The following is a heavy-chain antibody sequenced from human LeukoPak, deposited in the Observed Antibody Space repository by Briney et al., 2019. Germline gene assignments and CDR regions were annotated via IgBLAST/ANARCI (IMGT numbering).Heavy chain of an antibody. Sequence: PSDTLSLTCTVSGDSSSGHSYFWGWIRQPPGKGLEWVGSIYHSGSTYYNPSLKSRVTISVDTSKNQFSLKLSSVTAADTAVYYCARLGPYSYAAFDIWGQGTMVTVSS. D-gene: IGHD5-18*01. CDR3: ARLGPYSYAAFDI. CDR1: GDSSSGHSYF. J-gene: IGHJ3*02. CDR2: IYHSGST. V-gene: IGHV4-39*07.